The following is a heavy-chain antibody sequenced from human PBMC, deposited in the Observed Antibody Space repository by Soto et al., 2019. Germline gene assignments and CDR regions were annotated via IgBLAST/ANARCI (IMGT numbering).Heavy chain of an antibody. CDR3: AREDIWGSRHFDY. CDR2: IKQDGGEK. J-gene: IGHJ4*02. D-gene: IGHD3-16*01. Sequence: PGGSLRLSCAASGFTFNNYWMSWVRQDPGKGLEWVANIKQDGGEKYYVDSVKGRFTISRDNAKNSLYLQMNSLRAEDTAVYYCAREDIWGSRHFDYWGQGTLVTVSS. V-gene: IGHV3-7*01. CDR1: GFTFNNYW.